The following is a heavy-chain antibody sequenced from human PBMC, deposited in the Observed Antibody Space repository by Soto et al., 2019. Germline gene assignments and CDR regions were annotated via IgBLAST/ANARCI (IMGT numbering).Heavy chain of an antibody. CDR1: GFKFSSYA. J-gene: IGHJ5*01. V-gene: IGHV3-23*01. CDR2: ISATGGGT. CDR3: AKDRRAGGNSAFYFDF. Sequence: PLRLSFAASGFKFSSYAMSWVRQAPGKGLEWVSLISATGGGTYYAEPVKVRFTISRDNSDNTLYLQVHSLRAEDTAVSSCAKDRRAGGNSAFYFDFWGQGARVSVSS. D-gene: IGHD3-16*01.